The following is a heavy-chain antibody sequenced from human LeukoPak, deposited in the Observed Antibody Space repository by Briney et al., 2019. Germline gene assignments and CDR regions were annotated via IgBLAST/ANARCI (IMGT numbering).Heavy chain of an antibody. D-gene: IGHD3-3*01. J-gene: IGHJ6*02. V-gene: IGHV1-18*01. CDR3: ARELLYTYYYYGMDV. CDR2: ISAYNGNT. Sequence: GASVKVSCKASGYTFTSYGISWVRQAPGQGLEWMGWISAYNGNTSYAQKLQGRVTMTTDTSTSTAYMELRSLRSDDTAVYYCARELLYTYYYYGMDVWGQGTTVTVS. CDR1: GYTFTSYG.